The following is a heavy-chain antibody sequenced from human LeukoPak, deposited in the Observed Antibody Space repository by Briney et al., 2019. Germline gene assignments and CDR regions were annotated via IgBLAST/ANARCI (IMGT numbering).Heavy chain of an antibody. Sequence: PSETLSLTCTVSGGSIRRYYWSWIRQPAPKGGEWIGRIYTSGSTSYNPSLQSRVTISVDKSRNQFSLNLKSVTAADTAVYYCARGGPYQLLWGYFDYWGQGTLVTVSS. J-gene: IGHJ4*02. V-gene: IGHV4-4*07. CDR1: GGSIRRYY. CDR3: ARGGPYQLLWGYFDY. CDR2: IYTSGST. D-gene: IGHD2-2*01.